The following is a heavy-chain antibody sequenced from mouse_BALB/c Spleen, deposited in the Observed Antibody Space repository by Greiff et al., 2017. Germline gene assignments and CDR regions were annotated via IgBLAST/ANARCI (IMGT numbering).Heavy chain of an antibody. D-gene: IGHD2-3*01. J-gene: IGHJ3*01. CDR2: IWSDGST. Sequence: QVQLKESGPDLVAPSQSLSITCTVSGFSLTSYGVHWVRQPPGKGLEWLVVIWSDGSTTYNSALKSRLSISKDNSKSHVFLKMNSLQTDDTAMYYCARHNDGYYPFAYWGQGTLVTVSA. V-gene: IGHV2-6-2*01. CDR1: GFSLTSYG. CDR3: ARHNDGYYPFAY.